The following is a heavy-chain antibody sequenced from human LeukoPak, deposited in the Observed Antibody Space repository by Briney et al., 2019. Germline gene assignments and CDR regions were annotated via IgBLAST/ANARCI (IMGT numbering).Heavy chain of an antibody. CDR1: GGSFSGYY. D-gene: IGHD3-3*01. CDR3: ARTITIFGVVKDVDYFDY. V-gene: IGHV4-34*01. CDR2: INHSGST. J-gene: IGHJ4*02. Sequence: PSETPSLTCAVYGGSFSGYYWSWIRQPPGKGLEWIGEINHSGSTNYNPSLKSRVTISVDTSKNQFSLKLSSVTAADTAVYYCARTITIFGVVKDVDYFDYWGQGTLVTVSS.